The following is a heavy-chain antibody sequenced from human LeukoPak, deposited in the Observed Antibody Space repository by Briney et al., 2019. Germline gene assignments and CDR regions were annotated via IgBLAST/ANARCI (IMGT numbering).Heavy chain of an antibody. V-gene: IGHV3-33*06. J-gene: IGHJ4*02. CDR3: AKDPDRLSPASYYFDY. D-gene: IGHD2-21*02. Sequence: GGSLRLSCAASGFTFSSYGMHWVRQAPGKGLEWVAVIWYDGSNKYYADSVKGRFTISRDNSKNTLYLQMNSLRAEDTAVYYCAKDPDRLSPASYYFDYWGQGTLVTVSS. CDR2: IWYDGSNK. CDR1: GFTFSSYG.